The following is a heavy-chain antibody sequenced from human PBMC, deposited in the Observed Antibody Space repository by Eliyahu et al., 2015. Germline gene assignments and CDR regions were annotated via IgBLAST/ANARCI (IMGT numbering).Heavy chain of an antibody. D-gene: IGHD1-26*01. V-gene: IGHV1-69*01. CDR3: ARAVREYASGLVGY. CDR1: GGTFSSYA. Sequence: EVKKPGSSVKVSCKASGGTFSSYAINWVRQAPGQGFEWMGGITPMFSSGNYAEKFQGRVTITADESTSTAYMELSSLTSDDTAVYYCARAVREYASGLVGYWGQGTQVTVSS. CDR2: ITPMFSSG. J-gene: IGHJ4*02.